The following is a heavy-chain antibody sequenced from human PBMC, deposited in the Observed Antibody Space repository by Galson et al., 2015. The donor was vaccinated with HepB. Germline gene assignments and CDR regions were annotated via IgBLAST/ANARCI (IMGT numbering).Heavy chain of an antibody. CDR2: FDLEDGET. D-gene: IGHD3-16*01. J-gene: IGHJ1*01. CDR1: EYTLSELT. CDR3: AADLGGVPLGR. V-gene: IGHV1-24*01. Sequence: SVKVSCKASEYTLSELTMHWVRQAPGEGLEWMGGFDLEDGETIYAEKFQGRVTLTEDTSTDTAYMELSSLRSQDTAVYYCAADLGGVPLGRGGQGTLGTVFS.